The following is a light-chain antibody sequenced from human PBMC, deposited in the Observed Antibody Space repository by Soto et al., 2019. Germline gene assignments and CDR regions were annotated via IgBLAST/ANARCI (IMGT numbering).Light chain of an antibody. CDR1: SSNIGSNS. CDR2: SNN. V-gene: IGLV1-44*01. Sequence: QSVLTQPPSASGTPGQRVTISCSGSSSNIGSNSINWYQQLPGTDPKLLIYSNNQRPSGVPDRFSGSKSGTSASLAISGLQSEDEADYDCAAWDDSLNGYVFGTGTKVTVL. J-gene: IGLJ1*01. CDR3: AAWDDSLNGYV.